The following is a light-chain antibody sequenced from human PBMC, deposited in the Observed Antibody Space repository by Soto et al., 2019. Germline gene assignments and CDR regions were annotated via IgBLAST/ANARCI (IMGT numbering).Light chain of an antibody. J-gene: IGKJ2*01. CDR2: DAS. CDR3: QQYDNWPYT. CDR1: QSISSW. Sequence: IQMTQSPSSLSASVGDRVTITCRASQSISSWLAWYQQKPGKAPKLLMYDASSLESGVPSRFSGSGSGTEFTLTISSLQSEDFAVYFCQQYDNWPYTFGQGTKV. V-gene: IGKV1-5*01.